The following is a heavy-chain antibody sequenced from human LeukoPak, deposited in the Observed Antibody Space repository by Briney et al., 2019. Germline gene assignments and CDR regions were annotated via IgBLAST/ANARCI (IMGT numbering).Heavy chain of an antibody. D-gene: IGHD4-17*01. V-gene: IGHV4-34*01. CDR2: VNHSGSS. CDR1: GGSFSGYY. Sequence: TSETLSLTCAVYGGSFSGYYRSWIRQPPGKGLEWIGEVNHSGSSNYNPSLKSRVTISVDTSKNQFSLKLSSVTAVDTAVYYCAFCDYGDYVADYWGQGTLVTVSS. J-gene: IGHJ4*02. CDR3: AFCDYGDYVADY.